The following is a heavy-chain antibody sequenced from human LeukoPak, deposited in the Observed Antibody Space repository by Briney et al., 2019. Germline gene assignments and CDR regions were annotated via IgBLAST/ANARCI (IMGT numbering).Heavy chain of an antibody. J-gene: IGHJ3*02. CDR3: ARALTTVTTLRLLAPAAFDI. CDR2: IYITGST. D-gene: IGHD4-17*01. CDR1: NGSVSPYY. Sequence: SETLSLTCTVSNGSVSPYYWSWIRQPAGQGLEWIGRIYITGSTTYSPSLKSRVTMSIDTSKNQFSLNLSSVTAADTAVYYCARALTTVTTLRLLAPAAFDIWGQGTMVTVSS. V-gene: IGHV4-4*07.